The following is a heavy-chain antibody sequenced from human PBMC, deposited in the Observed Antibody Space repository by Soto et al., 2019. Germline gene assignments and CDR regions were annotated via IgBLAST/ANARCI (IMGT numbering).Heavy chain of an antibody. CDR2: INTSGGIT. CDR1: GYTFTSYY. CDR3: ARALVSKDAFDI. Sequence: VAAVKVSCKASGYTFTSYYMHWVRQAPGQELERMGIINTSGGITSYAQKFQGRVTMTRDTSTSTVYMELSSLRSEDTSVYYCARALVSKDAFDIWGQGTMVTVS. J-gene: IGHJ3*02. D-gene: IGHD2-2*01. V-gene: IGHV1-46*03.